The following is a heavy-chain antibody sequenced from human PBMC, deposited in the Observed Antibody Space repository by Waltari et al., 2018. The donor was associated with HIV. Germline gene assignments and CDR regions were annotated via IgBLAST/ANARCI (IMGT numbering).Heavy chain of an antibody. CDR3: ARTPYDTSGYCFDY. CDR1: GFTFSSYG. Sequence: QVQLVESGGGVVQPGRSLRLSCAASGFTFSSYGMHWVRQAPGKGLEWLAVVWYDGKKKYYADSVKGRFTVSRDNSKNTLFLQMNSLRVDDTAVYYCARTPYDTSGYCFDYWGQGTLVTVSS. D-gene: IGHD3-22*01. V-gene: IGHV3-33*01. CDR2: VWYDGKKK. J-gene: IGHJ4*02.